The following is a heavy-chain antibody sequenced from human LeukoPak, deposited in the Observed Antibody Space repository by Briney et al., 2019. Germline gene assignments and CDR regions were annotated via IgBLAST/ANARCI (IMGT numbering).Heavy chain of an antibody. V-gene: IGHV3-23*01. CDR3: AKRGVVIRVFLVGFHKEAYYFDS. CDR2: LSDSGGGT. D-gene: IGHD3-10*01. J-gene: IGHJ4*02. CDR1: GITLSNYG. Sequence: GGSLRLSCAVSGITLSNYGMSWVRQAPGKGLEWVAGLSDSGGGTNYADSVQGRFTISRDNPKNTLYLQMNSLRAEDTAVYFCAKRGVVIRVFLVGFHKEAYYFDSWGQGALVTVSS.